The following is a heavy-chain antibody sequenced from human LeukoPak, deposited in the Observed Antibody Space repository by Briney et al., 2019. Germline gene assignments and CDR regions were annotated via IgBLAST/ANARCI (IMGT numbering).Heavy chain of an antibody. D-gene: IGHD6-13*01. Sequence: SETLSLTCAVYGGSFSGYYWSWIRQPPGKGLEWIGEINHSGSTNYNPSLKSRVTISVDTSKNQFSLKLSSVTAADTAVYYCASGHSSSSYWGQGTPVTVSS. CDR1: GGSFSGYY. CDR3: ASGHSSSSY. V-gene: IGHV4-34*01. CDR2: INHSGST. J-gene: IGHJ4*02.